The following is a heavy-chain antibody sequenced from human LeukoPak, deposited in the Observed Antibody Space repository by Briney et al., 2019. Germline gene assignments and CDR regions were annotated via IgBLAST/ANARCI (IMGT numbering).Heavy chain of an antibody. CDR3: AYQLLPN. Sequence: GGSLRLSCAASGFTFSSYEMNWVRQNPWRGLVWVSRINPDGSDILYADSVKGRFSISRDNAKNMLYLQLNSLRAEDTAVYYCAYQLLPNWGQGTLVTVSS. D-gene: IGHD2-2*01. CDR2: INPDGSDI. V-gene: IGHV3-74*01. CDR1: GFTFSSYE. J-gene: IGHJ4*02.